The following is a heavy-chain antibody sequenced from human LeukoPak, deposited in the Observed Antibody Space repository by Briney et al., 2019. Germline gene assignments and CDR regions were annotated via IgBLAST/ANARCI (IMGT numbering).Heavy chain of an antibody. V-gene: IGHV4-61*01. D-gene: IGHD2-21*01. CDR3: ARARKGGEDHFDY. J-gene: IGHJ4*02. Sequence: PSETLSLTCTVSGGSVSSGNYYWSWIRQPPGKGLDWIGDIYYSGSTNYNPSLKSRVTISVDTSKNQFSLKLTSVTAADTAVYYCARARKGGEDHFDYWGQGTLVTVSS. CDR1: GGSVSSGNYY. CDR2: IYYSGST.